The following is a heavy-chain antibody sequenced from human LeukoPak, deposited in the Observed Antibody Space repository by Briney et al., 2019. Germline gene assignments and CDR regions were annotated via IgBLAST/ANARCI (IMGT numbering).Heavy chain of an antibody. J-gene: IGHJ4*02. CDR2: ISASGAST. CDR1: GFTFSSYG. D-gene: IGHD3-22*01. V-gene: IGHV3-23*01. Sequence: AGGSLRLSCAASGFTFSSYGMTWVRQAPGQGLEWVSAISASGASTAYADSVKGRFTITRDNSKNTLYLQMNSLRVGDTAVYYCAKDLTMIVVADSCWGQGTLVTVSS. CDR3: AKDLTMIVVADSC.